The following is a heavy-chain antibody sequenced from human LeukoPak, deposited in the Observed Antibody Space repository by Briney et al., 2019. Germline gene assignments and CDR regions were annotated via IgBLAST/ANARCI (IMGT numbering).Heavy chain of an antibody. CDR2: VSYEGKSQ. CDR1: GFTFSNYG. CDR3: AKEGTAQISTWYDY. V-gene: IGHV3-30*18. J-gene: IGHJ4*02. D-gene: IGHD6-13*01. Sequence: GGSLRLSCATSGFTFSNYGMHWVRQAPGKGLEWVAVVSYEGKSQYYADSVRGRFTISRDNSKNTLFLQMNSLRGEDAAVYYCAKEGTAQISTWYDYWGQGTLVTVSS.